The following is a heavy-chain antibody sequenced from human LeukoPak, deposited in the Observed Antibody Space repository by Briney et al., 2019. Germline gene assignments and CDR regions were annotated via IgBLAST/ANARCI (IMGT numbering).Heavy chain of an antibody. CDR1: GFTFSSYG. CDR3: AKSFVGGDYGDYYYYGMDV. CDR2: ISSDGSNK. J-gene: IGHJ6*02. V-gene: IGHV3-30*18. Sequence: PGRSLRLSCAASGFTFSSYGMHWVRQAPGKGLEWVAVISSDGSNKYYADSVKGRFTISRDNSKNTLYLQMNSLRAEDTAVYYCAKSFVGGDYGDYYYYGMDVWGQGTTVTVSS. D-gene: IGHD4-17*01.